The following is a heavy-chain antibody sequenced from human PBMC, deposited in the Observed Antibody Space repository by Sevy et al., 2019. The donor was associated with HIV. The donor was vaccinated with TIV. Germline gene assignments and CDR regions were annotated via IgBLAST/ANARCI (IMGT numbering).Heavy chain of an antibody. J-gene: IGHJ4*02. CDR3: ARRRDYGSGNYYNREFDF. CDR1: GGSISNYY. Sequence: SETLSLTCTVSGGSISNYYWSWIRQPPGKGLEWIGYVFYSGSTKYSPSLQSRFIISVDTSKNPCSLKLPSVTAADTAVYYCARRRDYGSGNYYNREFDFWGQGTLVTVSS. CDR2: VFYSGST. D-gene: IGHD3-10*01. V-gene: IGHV4-59*12.